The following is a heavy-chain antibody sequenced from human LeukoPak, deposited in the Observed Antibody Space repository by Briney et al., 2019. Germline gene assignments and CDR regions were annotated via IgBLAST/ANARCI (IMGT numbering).Heavy chain of an antibody. CDR2: TNPKNGGT. Sequence: GASVKVSCKSSGYTFTTYYLHWVRQAPGQGLEWMGWTNPKNGGTNYAQKFQGRFTMTRDTSINTAYMELSGLTSDDTAVYYCARDPSNRYYTDVWGIGTTVTVSS. V-gene: IGHV1-2*02. CDR1: GYTFTTYY. J-gene: IGHJ6*03. D-gene: IGHD1-14*01. CDR3: ARDPSNRYYTDV.